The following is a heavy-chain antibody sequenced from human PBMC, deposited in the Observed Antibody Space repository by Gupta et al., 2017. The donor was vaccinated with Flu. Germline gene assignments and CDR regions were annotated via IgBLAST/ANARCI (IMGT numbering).Heavy chain of an antibody. Sequence: QVQLQESGPGLVKPSETLSLTCTVSGVSISRYYWTWVRQSPGKRLELIGYIFYSGTTNYNPSLKSRVTISVDTSKNQFSMKLSSVTAADTAVYFCAGGGYCSRTSCYEPLFDYWGQGTLVTVSS. J-gene: IGHJ4*02. CDR1: GVSISRYY. V-gene: IGHV4-59*08. CDR3: AGGGYCSRTSCYEPLFDY. CDR2: IFYSGTT. D-gene: IGHD2-2*01.